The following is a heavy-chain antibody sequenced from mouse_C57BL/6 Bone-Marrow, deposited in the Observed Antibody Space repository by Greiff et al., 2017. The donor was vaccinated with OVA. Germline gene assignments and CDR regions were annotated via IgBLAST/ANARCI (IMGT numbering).Heavy chain of an antibody. Sequence: EVKVVESGPELVKPGASVKISCKASGYSFTGYYMNWVKQSPEKSLEWIGEINPSTGGTTYNQKFKAKATLTVDKSSSTAYMQLKSLTSEDSAVYYCARWETGDYYAMDYWGQGTSVTVSS. D-gene: IGHD4-1*01. V-gene: IGHV1-42*01. J-gene: IGHJ4*01. CDR2: INPSTGGT. CDR1: GYSFTGYY. CDR3: ARWETGDYYAMDY.